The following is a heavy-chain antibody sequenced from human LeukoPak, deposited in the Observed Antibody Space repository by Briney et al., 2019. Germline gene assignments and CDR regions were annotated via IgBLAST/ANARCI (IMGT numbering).Heavy chain of an antibody. CDR2: IYYSGST. CDR1: GGSISSSSYY. CDR3: ARYVIQLRNWFDP. V-gene: IGHV4-39*07. D-gene: IGHD3-16*02. J-gene: IGHJ5*02. Sequence: SETLSLTCTVSGGSISSSSYYWGWIRQPPGKGLEWIGSIYYSGSTYYNPSLKSRVTISVDTSKNQFSLKLSSVTAADTAVYYCARYVIQLRNWFDPWGQGTLVTVSS.